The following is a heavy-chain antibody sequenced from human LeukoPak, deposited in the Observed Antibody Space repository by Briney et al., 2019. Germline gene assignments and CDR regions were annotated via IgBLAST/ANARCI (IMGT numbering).Heavy chain of an antibody. V-gene: IGHV3-7*05. D-gene: IGHD3-16*01. CDR2: IKQDGNEK. CDR1: GLTFSSYW. CDR3: ARDKNNDYVWGSSLDP. Sequence: PGGSLRLSCAASGLTFSSYWMSWVRQAPGKGLEWVANIKQDGNEKYYVDSVKGRFTISRDNAKNSVYLQMNSLRPEDTAVYYCARDKNNDYVWGSSLDPWGQGTLVTVSS. J-gene: IGHJ5*02.